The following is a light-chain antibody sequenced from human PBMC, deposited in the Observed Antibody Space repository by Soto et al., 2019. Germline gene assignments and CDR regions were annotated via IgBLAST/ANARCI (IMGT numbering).Light chain of an antibody. CDR2: PAS. V-gene: IGKV1-8*01. Sequence: IRMAQSPSSFSASTGDRVTITCRASQGISSYLDWYQQKXGKAPKLLMYPASTLQSGVPSRFSGSGSGTDFTFTINSLQPEDIATYYCQQYDNLPLTFGGGTKVDIK. CDR1: QGISSY. J-gene: IGKJ4*01. CDR3: QQYDNLPLT.